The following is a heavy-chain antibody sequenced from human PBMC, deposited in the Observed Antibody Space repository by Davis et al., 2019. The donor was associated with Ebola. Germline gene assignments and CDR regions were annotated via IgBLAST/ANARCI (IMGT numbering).Heavy chain of an antibody. CDR2: IYYSGST. J-gene: IGHJ4*02. CDR3: ARGRGILGVYSSSWRFDY. D-gene: IGHD6-13*01. Sequence: MPSETLSLTCTVSGGSISSSSYYWGWIRQPPGKGLEWIGSIYYSGSTYYNPSLKSRVTISVDTSKNQFSLKLSSVTAADTAVYYCARGRGILGVYSSSWRFDYWGQGTLVTVSS. V-gene: IGHV4-39*01. CDR1: GGSISSSSYY.